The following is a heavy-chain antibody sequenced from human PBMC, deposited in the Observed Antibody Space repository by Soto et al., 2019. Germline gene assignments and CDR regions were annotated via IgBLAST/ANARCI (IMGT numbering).Heavy chain of an antibody. J-gene: IGHJ5*02. CDR1: GGSISSGDYY. V-gene: IGHV4-30-4*01. CDR3: ARGRPDGARLDP. D-gene: IGHD6-6*01. Sequence: SETLSLTCTVSGGSISSGDYYWSWIRQPPGKGLEWIGYIYHSGSTYYNPSLKSRVTISVDTSKNQFSLKLSSVTAADTAVYYCARGRPDGARLDPGGQGTLVTVPS. CDR2: IYHSGST.